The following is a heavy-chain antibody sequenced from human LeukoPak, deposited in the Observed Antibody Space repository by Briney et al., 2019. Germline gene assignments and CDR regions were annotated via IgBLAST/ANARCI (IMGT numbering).Heavy chain of an antibody. CDR1: RFTFSSFW. J-gene: IGHJ4*02. D-gene: IGHD3-3*01. CDR3: TRVFGGYDVSDY. Sequence: PGGSLRLSCAASRFTFSSFWMSWVRRAPGKGLDWVANIKKDGSQKYYVDSVEGRFTISRDSAKNSLYLQMDSLRVDDTAVYYCTRVFGGYDVSDYWGQGTLVTVSS. CDR2: IKKDGSQK. V-gene: IGHV3-7*03.